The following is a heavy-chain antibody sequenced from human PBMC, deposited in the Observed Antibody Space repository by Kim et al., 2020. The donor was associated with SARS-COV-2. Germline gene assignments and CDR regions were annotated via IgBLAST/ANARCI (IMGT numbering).Heavy chain of an antibody. Sequence: TTLNTRITISKDTSKNQVVLKMTNMDPVDTATYYCARIPPLVRGASDYWGQGTLVTVSS. J-gene: IGHJ4*02. CDR3: ARIPPLVRGASDY. D-gene: IGHD3-10*01. V-gene: IGHV2-70*01.